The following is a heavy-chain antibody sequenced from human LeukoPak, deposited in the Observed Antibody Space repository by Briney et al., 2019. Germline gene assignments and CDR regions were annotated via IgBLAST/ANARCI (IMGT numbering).Heavy chain of an antibody. Sequence: PGGSLRLSCAASGFTFSSYAMSWVRQAPGEGLEWVSGIIGSGRTTYYADSVKGRFTISRDNSKNTLYLQVNSLRAEDTAVYYWGKGRGGGSAGGGFDYWGQGTLVTVSS. CDR2: IIGSGRTT. V-gene: IGHV3-23*01. J-gene: IGHJ4*02. CDR3: GKGRGGGSAGGGFDY. D-gene: IGHD3-16*01. CDR1: GFTFSSYA.